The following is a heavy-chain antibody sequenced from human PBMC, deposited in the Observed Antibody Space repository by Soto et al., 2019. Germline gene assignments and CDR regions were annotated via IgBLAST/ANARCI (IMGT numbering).Heavy chain of an antibody. J-gene: IGHJ4*02. Sequence: GGSLRLSCAASGFTFSSYSMNWVRQAPGKGLEWVSSISSSSSYIYYADSVKGQVTISADKSISTAYLQWSSLKASDTAMYYCARTYYYDSSDYYWWNFDHWGQGTLVTVSS. D-gene: IGHD3-22*01. V-gene: IGHV3-21*04. CDR2: ISSSSSYI. CDR3: ARTYYYDSSDYYWWNFDH. CDR1: GFTFSSYS.